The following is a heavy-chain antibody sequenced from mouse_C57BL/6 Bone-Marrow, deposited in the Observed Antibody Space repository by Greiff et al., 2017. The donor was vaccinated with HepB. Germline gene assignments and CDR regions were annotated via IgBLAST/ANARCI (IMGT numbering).Heavy chain of an antibody. CDR3: ARERDYYGSSYWYFDV. CDR1: GISITTGNYR. Sequence: EVQLQQSGPGLVKPSQTVFLTCTVTGISITTGNYRWSWIRQFPGNKLEWIGYIYYSGTITYNPSLTSRTTITRDTPKNQFFLEMNSLTAEDTATYYCARERDYYGSSYWYFDVWGTGTTVTVSS. J-gene: IGHJ1*03. D-gene: IGHD1-1*01. V-gene: IGHV3-5*01. CDR2: IYYSGTI.